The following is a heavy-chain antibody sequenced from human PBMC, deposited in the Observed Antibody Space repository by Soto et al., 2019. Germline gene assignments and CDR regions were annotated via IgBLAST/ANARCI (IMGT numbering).Heavy chain of an antibody. D-gene: IGHD2-21*02. CDR2: IKQDGSEK. CDR3: ARDNPEDCDPFDY. CDR1: GFTLSSYW. J-gene: IGHJ4*02. V-gene: IGHV3-7*01. Sequence: EVQLVESGGGLVQPGGSLRLSCAASGFTLSSYWMSWVRPSPGKGLEWVANIKQDGSEKYYVDSVKGRFTISRDNAKNSLYLQMNSLRAEDTAVYYCARDNPEDCDPFDYWGQGTLVTVSS.